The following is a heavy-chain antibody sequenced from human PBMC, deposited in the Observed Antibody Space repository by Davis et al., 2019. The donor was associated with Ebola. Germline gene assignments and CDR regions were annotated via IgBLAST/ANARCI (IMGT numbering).Heavy chain of an antibody. CDR3: ARHRACKAGGSCFDWNDY. D-gene: IGHD2-15*01. CDR2: IYPGDSDT. Sequence: KVSCKGSGYSFTFYWIGWVRQMPGKGLEWMGIIYPGDSDTRYSPSFQGQVTISADKSITTAYLQWDNLKASDTAMYYCARHRACKAGGSCFDWNDYWGQGTLVTVSS. CDR1: GYSFTFYW. V-gene: IGHV5-51*01. J-gene: IGHJ4*02.